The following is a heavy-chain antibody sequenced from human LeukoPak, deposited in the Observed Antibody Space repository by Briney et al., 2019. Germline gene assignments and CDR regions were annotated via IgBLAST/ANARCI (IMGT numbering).Heavy chain of an antibody. J-gene: IGHJ4*02. Sequence: SETLSLTCGVFGVSINDYYWSWIRQSPGKGLEWIGEISHTEGTRYNPSLESRVTMSVGTSENQLSLKLIFVTAADTAVYYCARGPYDFWSGYYTGNGYFDYWGQGTLVTVSS. V-gene: IGHV4-34*01. CDR3: ARGPYDFWSGYYTGNGYFDY. CDR2: ISHTEGT. D-gene: IGHD3-3*01. CDR1: GVSINDYY.